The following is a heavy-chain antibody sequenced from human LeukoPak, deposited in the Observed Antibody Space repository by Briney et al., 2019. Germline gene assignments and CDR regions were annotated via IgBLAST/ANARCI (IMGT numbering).Heavy chain of an antibody. CDR3: SRGWGAPSY. CDR2: IRSKAYGGTT. Sequence: GWSLRLSWTAAGCTFGDYAMSLGRQAPGKGLEWGGFIRSKAYGGTTEYSASVKGRFTISRDDSKTIAYLQMNSMKTEDTAVYYCSRGWGAPSYWGQGTLVTVSS. CDR1: GCTFGDYA. D-gene: IGHD1-26*01. V-gene: IGHV3-49*04. J-gene: IGHJ4*02.